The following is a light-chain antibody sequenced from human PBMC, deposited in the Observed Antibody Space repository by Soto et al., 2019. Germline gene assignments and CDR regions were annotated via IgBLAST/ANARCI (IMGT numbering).Light chain of an antibody. Sequence: QAVVTQPPSVSGTPGQRVTISCSGSSCNIGSNYVYWYRQLPGAAPKLLIYETYRRPSGVPDRFSGSKPGASASLAISGLRSDDEANYYCAAWDATLSEILFGGGTKVTVL. J-gene: IGLJ2*01. V-gene: IGLV1-47*01. CDR3: AAWDATLSEIL. CDR2: ETY. CDR1: SCNIGSNY.